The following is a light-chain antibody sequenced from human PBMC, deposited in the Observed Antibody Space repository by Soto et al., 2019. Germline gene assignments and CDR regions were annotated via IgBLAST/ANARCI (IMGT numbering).Light chain of an antibody. CDR3: QQLNTFPRT. V-gene: IGKV1-9*01. J-gene: IGKJ1*01. Sequence: DIQLTQSPSFLSASVGDRVTITCRASQGIDRYLAWYRQKPGKVPKLLIYAASTLQSGVPSRFSGSGSGTEFTLTISSLQPEDFATYYCQQLNTFPRTFGQGTKVEIK. CDR2: AAS. CDR1: QGIDRY.